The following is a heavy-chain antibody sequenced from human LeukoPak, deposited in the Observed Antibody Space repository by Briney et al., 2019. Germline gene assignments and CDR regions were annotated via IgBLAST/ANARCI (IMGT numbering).Heavy chain of an antibody. CDR3: ARDLGGSSGY. J-gene: IGHJ4*02. V-gene: IGHV1-69*05. CDR2: IIPIFGTT. CDR1: GGTFSSYA. D-gene: IGHD2-15*01. Sequence: GASVKVSCKASGGTFSSYAISWVRQAPGQGLEWMGRIIPIFGTTNYAQKFQGRVTITTDESTSTAYMELSSLRSEDTAVYYCARDLGGSSGYWGQGTLVTVSS.